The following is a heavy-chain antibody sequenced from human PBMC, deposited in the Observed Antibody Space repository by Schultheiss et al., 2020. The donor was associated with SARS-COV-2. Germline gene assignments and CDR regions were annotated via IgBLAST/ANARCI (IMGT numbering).Heavy chain of an antibody. D-gene: IGHD3-3*01. Sequence: ASVKVSCKASGGTFSSYAISWVRQAPGQGLEWMGGINPNSGGTNYAQKFQGWVTMTRDTSISTAYMELSSLRSEDTAVYYCAAESYYDFWSGYYGYWGQGTLVTVSS. J-gene: IGHJ4*02. CDR2: INPNSGGT. CDR1: GGTFSSYA. CDR3: AAESYYDFWSGYYGY. V-gene: IGHV1-2*04.